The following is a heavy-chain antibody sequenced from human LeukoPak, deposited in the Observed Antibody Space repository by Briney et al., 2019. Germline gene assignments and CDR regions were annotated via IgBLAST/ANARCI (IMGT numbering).Heavy chain of an antibody. D-gene: IGHD1-26*01. CDR3: ARAGGVGVVDY. CDR2: IDEGGSEK. J-gene: IGHJ4*02. V-gene: IGHV3-7*01. Sequence: GGSLRLSCAASGFTFTNFWMSWVRQAPGKGLEWVANIDEGGSEKYHVDSVKGRFTISRDNAKNSLYLQMNSLRGDDTAVYYCARAGGVGVVDYWGQGTLVTVSS. CDR1: GFTFTNFW.